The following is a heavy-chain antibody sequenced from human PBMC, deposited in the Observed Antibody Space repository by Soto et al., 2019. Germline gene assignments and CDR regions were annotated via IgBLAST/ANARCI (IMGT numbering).Heavy chain of an antibody. CDR3: ARVEGGTYDY. V-gene: IGHV3-7*01. D-gene: IGHD3-16*01. Sequence: EVQLVESGGGLVRPGGSLRLSCAASGFTFRNYYMCWVRQAPGKGLEWVAKIHPDGSEKKCGDSVRGRFTISRDNAMNSLYLQMDSLRAEDTAVYYCARVEGGTYDYWGQGTLVTVSS. CDR2: IHPDGSEK. J-gene: IGHJ4*02. CDR1: GFTFRNYY.